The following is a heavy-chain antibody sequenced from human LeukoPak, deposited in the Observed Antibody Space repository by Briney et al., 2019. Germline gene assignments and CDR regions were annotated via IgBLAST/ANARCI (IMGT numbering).Heavy chain of an antibody. CDR3: ATGKSGSYDY. CDR2: FDPEDGET. J-gene: IGHJ4*02. Sequence: ASVKVSCKVSGYTLTELSMHWVRQAPGKGLEWMGGFDPEDGETIYAQKFQGRVTMTEDTSTATAYMELSSLRSEDTSVYYCATGKSGSYDYWGQGTLVTVSS. D-gene: IGHD1-26*01. CDR1: GYTLTELS. V-gene: IGHV1-24*01.